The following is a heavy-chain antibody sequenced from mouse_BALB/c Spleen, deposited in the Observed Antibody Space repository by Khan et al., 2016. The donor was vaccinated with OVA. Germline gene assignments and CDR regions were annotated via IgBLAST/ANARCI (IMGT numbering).Heavy chain of an antibody. J-gene: IGHJ4*01. D-gene: IGHD2-3*01. CDR1: GYSITSDYT. Sequence: EVQLQESGPDLVKPSQSLSLTCTVTGYSITSDYTWHWIRQFPGNKLEWMGYIHYSGSTNYNPSLKSRIPITRDTSKNQFFLQLNSVTIEDTATYYCTKFDDYYDAIDYWGQGTSVTVTS. CDR3: TKFDDYYDAIDY. CDR2: IHYSGST. V-gene: IGHV3-1*02.